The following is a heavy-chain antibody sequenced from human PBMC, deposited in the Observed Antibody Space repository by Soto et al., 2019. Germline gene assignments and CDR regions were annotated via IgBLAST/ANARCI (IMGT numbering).Heavy chain of an antibody. J-gene: IGHJ4*02. Sequence: SETLSLTCTVSDGSISRGGYYWSWIRQHPGKGLEWIGNIYYSGRTYYNPSLKSRVTISVDTSKNQFSLKVSSVTGADTAMYYCVRDTVATIGGGGHWGQGTLVTVSS. D-gene: IGHD5-12*01. CDR3: VRDTVATIGGGGH. V-gene: IGHV4-31*03. CDR1: DGSISRGGYY. CDR2: IYYSGRT.